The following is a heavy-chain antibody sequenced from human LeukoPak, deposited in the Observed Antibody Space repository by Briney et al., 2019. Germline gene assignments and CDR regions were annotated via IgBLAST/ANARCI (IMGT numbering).Heavy chain of an antibody. CDR1: GDSISSGDYS. CDR3: ARGPYSYDSSGAFDI. V-gene: IGHV4-61*02. J-gene: IGHJ3*02. Sequence: SETLSLTCTVSGDSISSGDYSWSWIRQPVGKGLEWIVRISSSGSTNYNPSLKSRVTISVDTSKNQFSLKLSSVTAADTAVYFCARGPYSYDSSGAFDIWGQGTVVTVSS. CDR2: ISSSGST. D-gene: IGHD3-22*01.